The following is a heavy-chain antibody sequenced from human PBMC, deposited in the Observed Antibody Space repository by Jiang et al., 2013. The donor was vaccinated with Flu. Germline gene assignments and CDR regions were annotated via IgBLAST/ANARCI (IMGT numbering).Heavy chain of an antibody. V-gene: IGHV3-9*01. CDR3: AKDDGSSWHYYFDY. CDR1: GFTFDDYA. D-gene: IGHD6-13*01. CDR2: ISWNSGSI. Sequence: SGGGLVQPGRSLRLSCAASGFTFDDYAMHWVRQAPGKGLEWVSGISWNSGSIGYADSVKGRFTISRDNAKNSLYLQMNSLRAEDTALYYCAKDDGSSWHYYFDYWGQGTLVTVSS. J-gene: IGHJ4*02.